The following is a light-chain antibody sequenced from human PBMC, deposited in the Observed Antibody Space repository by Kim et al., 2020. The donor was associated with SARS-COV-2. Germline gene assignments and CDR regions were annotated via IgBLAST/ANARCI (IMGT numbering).Light chain of an antibody. CDR3: QNYGGSMYS. CDR1: QSVSNNY. V-gene: IGKV3-20*01. Sequence: EIVLTQSPGTLSLSPGERATLSCRASQSVSNNYLAWYQQKPGQAPRLLIYGASKRATGIPDRFSGSGSGTDFTLTISRLEPEDFVVYYCQNYGGSMYSIGQGNKVE. J-gene: IGKJ2*03. CDR2: GAS.